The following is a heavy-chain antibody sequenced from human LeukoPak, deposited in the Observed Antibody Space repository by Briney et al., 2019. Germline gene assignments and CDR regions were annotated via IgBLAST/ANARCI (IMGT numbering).Heavy chain of an antibody. CDR2: ITISRTYR. J-gene: IGHJ4*02. CDR3: AGDQPDTAFDY. Sequence: RRSLRLSCAASGFTFGTYTMNWVRQAPGKGLGWVSSITISRTYRYYAYSVKGRFTMSRDNAKNSLFLQMNSLRAEDTAVYYWAGDQPDTAFDYWGQGTLVTVSS. D-gene: IGHD5-18*01. V-gene: IGHV3-21*01. CDR1: GFTFGTYT.